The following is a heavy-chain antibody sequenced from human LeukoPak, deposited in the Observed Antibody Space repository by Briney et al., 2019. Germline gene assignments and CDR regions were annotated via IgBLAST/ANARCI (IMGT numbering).Heavy chain of an antibody. Sequence: GGSLRLSCAASEFSVGSNYMTWVRQAPGKGLEWVSLIYSGGSTYYADSVKGRFTISRDNSKNTLYLQMNSLRAEDTAVYYCARGGKRAVAGTRSPQYFQHWGQGTLVTVSS. CDR2: IYSGGST. J-gene: IGHJ1*01. CDR1: EFSVGSNY. CDR3: ARGGKRAVAGTRSPQYFQH. D-gene: IGHD6-19*01. V-gene: IGHV3-66*01.